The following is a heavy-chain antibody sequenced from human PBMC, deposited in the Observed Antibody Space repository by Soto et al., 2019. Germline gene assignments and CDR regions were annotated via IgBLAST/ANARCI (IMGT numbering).Heavy chain of an antibody. V-gene: IGHV1-3*01. Sequence: ASVKVSCKASGYTFTSCAMHWVRQAPGQRLEWMGWINAGIGDTEYSEKFQGRVTITRDTSASAAYMELSSLRAEDTAVYYCAKVLQYYDTPYGLDVWGQGTTATVSS. CDR3: AKVLQYYDTPYGLDV. D-gene: IGHD3-22*01. J-gene: IGHJ6*02. CDR2: INAGIGDT. CDR1: GYTFTSCA.